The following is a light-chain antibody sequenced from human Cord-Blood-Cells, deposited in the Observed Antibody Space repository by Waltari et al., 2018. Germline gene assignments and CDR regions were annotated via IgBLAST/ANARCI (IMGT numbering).Light chain of an antibody. V-gene: IGKV3-11*01. J-gene: IGKJ1*01. CDR2: DAS. CDR3: QQRSNWPWT. CDR1: QSVSSY. Sequence: EIELTQSPATLSLSPGERATLSCRASQSVSSYLAWYQQKPGQAPRLLIYDASNRATGIPARFSGSGSGTDFTLTISSLEPEDFAVYYCQQRSNWPWTFGQGTKVETK.